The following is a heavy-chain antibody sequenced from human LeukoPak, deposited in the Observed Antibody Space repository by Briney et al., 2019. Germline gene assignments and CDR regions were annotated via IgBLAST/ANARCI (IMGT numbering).Heavy chain of an antibody. Sequence: GGSLRLSCAASGFNFNNYDFHWVRQVAGKRLEWVAGIGTVADTFYPDSVMGRFTISRENAKNSFYLQMNSLRAGDTAVYYCARAWGGRGRSWGALDFWGQGILVTVSP. CDR2: IGTVADT. J-gene: IGHJ4*02. D-gene: IGHD3-16*01. CDR1: GFNFNNYD. CDR3: ARAWGGRGRSWGALDF. V-gene: IGHV3-13*01.